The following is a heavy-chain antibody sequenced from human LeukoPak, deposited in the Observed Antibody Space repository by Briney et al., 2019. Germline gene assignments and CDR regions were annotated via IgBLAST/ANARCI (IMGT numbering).Heavy chain of an antibody. CDR1: GYTFTSYA. V-gene: IGHV1-3*01. J-gene: IGHJ4*02. CDR2: INAGNGNT. CDR3: ARDQGPRENIPRY. D-gene: IGHD2/OR15-2a*01. Sequence: ASVKVSCKASGYTFTSYAMHWVRQAPGQGLEWMGWINAGNGNTKYSQKFQGRVTITRDTSASTAYMELSSLRSEDTAVYYCARDQGPRENIPRYWGQGTLVTVSS.